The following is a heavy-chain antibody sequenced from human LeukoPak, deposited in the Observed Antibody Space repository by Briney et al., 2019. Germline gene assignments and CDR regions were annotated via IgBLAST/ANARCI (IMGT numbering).Heavy chain of an antibody. D-gene: IGHD3-3*01. CDR2: IYYSGST. V-gene: IGHV4-59*01. CDR3: AKDFLDHTTSNYDFWSGRFPVDAFDI. J-gene: IGHJ3*02. CDR1: GGSISSYY. Sequence: PSETLSLTCTVSGGSISSYYWSWIRQPPGKGLEWIGYIYYSGSTNYNPSLKSRVTISVDTSKNQFSLKLSSVTAADTAVYYCAKDFLDHTTSNYDFWSGRFPVDAFDIWGQGTMVTVSS.